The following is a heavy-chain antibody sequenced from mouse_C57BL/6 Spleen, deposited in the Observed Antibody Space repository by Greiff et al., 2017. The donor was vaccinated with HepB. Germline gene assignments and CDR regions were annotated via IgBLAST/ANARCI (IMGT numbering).Heavy chain of an antibody. V-gene: IGHV1-18*01. CDR2: ITPNNGGT. CDR3: ARSRYYGTWYFDV. Sequence: VQLQQSGPELVKPGASVKIPCKASGYTFTDYNMDWVKQSHGKSLEWIGDITPNNGGTIYNQKFKGKATLTVDKSSSTAYMELRSLTSEDTAVYYCARSRYYGTWYFDVWGTGTTVTVSS. J-gene: IGHJ1*03. CDR1: GYTFTDYN. D-gene: IGHD1-1*01.